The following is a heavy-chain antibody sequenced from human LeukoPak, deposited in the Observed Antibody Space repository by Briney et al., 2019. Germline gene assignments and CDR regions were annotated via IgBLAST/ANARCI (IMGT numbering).Heavy chain of an antibody. CDR1: GYSFASYW. Sequence: GESLKISCKGSGYSFASYWLGWVRQVPGKGLEWMGINYPGDSDTRYSPFFQGQVTISADKSINTAYLQWSSLKASDTAMYYCARHVRGDYRNLDSWGQGTLVTVSS. CDR3: ARHVRGDYRNLDS. J-gene: IGHJ4*02. CDR2: NYPGDSDT. V-gene: IGHV5-51*01. D-gene: IGHD4-17*01.